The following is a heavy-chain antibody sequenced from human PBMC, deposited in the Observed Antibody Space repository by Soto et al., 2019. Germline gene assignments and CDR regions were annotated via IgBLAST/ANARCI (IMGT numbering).Heavy chain of an antibody. CDR1: GFTFSSYA. CDR2: ISYDGSNK. D-gene: IGHD2-2*01. J-gene: IGHJ5*02. CDR3: ARELGRISTRRNWFDP. Sequence: QVQLVESGGGVVQPGRSLRLSCAASGFTFSSYAMHWVRQAPGKGLEWVAVISYDGSNKYYADSVKGRFTISRDNSKNTLYLQMNSRRAEDTAVYYCARELGRISTRRNWFDPWGQGTLVTVSS. V-gene: IGHV3-30-3*01.